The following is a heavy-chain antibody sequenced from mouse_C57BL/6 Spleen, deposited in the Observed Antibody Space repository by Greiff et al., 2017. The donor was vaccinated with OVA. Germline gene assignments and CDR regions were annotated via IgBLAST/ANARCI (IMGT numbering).Heavy chain of an antibody. V-gene: IGHV1-53*01. J-gene: IGHJ1*03. CDR3: ARRDYYYGNYDWYFDV. Sequence: QVQLQQPGTELVKPGASVKLSCKASGYTFTSYWMHWVKQRPGQGLEWIGNINPSNGGTNYNEKFKSKATLTVDKSSSTAYMQLSSLTSEDSAVYDCARRDYYYGNYDWYFDVWGTGTTVTVSS. CDR2: INPSNGGT. CDR1: GYTFTSYW. D-gene: IGHD2-1*01.